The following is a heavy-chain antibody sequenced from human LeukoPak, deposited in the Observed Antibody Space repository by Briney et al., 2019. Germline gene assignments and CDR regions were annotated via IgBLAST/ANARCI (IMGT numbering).Heavy chain of an antibody. Sequence: ASVKVSCKVSGDTLIELAIHWVRQAPGKGLEWMGGLHPVDGATMYAQKFEGRVSMTEDTTTDTAYMELSSVRSEDTAVYYCATARQYDDFAGYPWYYGLDVWGQGTTVTVSS. V-gene: IGHV1-24*01. J-gene: IGHJ6*02. CDR3: ATARQYDDFAGYPWYYGLDV. CDR2: LHPVDGAT. CDR1: GDTLIELA. D-gene: IGHD3/OR15-3a*01.